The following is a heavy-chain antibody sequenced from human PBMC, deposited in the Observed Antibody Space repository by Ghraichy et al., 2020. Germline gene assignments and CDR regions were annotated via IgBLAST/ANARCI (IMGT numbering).Heavy chain of an antibody. CDR3: AKVLGWFGELSDYGMDV. Sequence: GGSLRLSCAASGFTFSSYAMSWVRQAPGKGLEWVSAISGSGGSTYYADSVKGRFTISRDNSKNTLYLQMNSLRAEDTAVYYCAKVLGWFGELSDYGMDVWGQGTTVTVSS. CDR1: GFTFSSYA. CDR2: ISGSGGST. J-gene: IGHJ6*02. D-gene: IGHD3-10*01. V-gene: IGHV3-23*01.